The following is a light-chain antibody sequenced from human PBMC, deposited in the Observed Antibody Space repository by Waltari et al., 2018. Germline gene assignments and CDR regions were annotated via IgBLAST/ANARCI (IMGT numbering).Light chain of an antibody. V-gene: IGKV1-39*01. Sequence: DIQLTQAASSLSASVGDRVSMTCRTSQSITGHLNWFQQQPGKAPKLLIHGASALQSGVPSRFSGRGSGTHFTLTISSLQPEDFATYFCQQSYITPYTFGQGTKLDIK. CDR2: GAS. J-gene: IGKJ2*01. CDR3: QQSYITPYT. CDR1: QSITGH.